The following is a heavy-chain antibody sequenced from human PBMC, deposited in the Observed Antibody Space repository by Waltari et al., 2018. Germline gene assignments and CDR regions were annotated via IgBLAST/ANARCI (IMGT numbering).Heavy chain of an antibody. CDR2: MNPNRGNT. Sequence: QVQLVQSGAEVKKPGASVKVSCKASGYTFTSYDINWVRQATGQGLEWMGWMNPNRGNTGYEQKVQGRVTMTRNTSISTAYMELSSLRSEDTAVYYCARASSGWFPGGFDPWGQGTLVTVSS. J-gene: IGHJ5*02. CDR3: ARASSGWFPGGFDP. D-gene: IGHD6-19*01. CDR1: GYTFTSYD. V-gene: IGHV1-8*01.